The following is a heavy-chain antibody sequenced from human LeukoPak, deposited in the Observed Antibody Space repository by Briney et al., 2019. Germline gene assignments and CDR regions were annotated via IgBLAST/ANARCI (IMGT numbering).Heavy chain of an antibody. V-gene: IGHV3-20*04. Sequence: GGSLRLSCAASGFTFDDYGMSWVRQGPGKGLEWVSAINRNGDSTGYADSVKGRFTISRDNAKNSLYLQMNSLRAEDTAVYYCARTYTQRGFDYWGQGTLVTVSS. CDR1: GFTFDDYG. J-gene: IGHJ4*02. D-gene: IGHD6-25*01. CDR3: ARTYTQRGFDY. CDR2: INRNGDST.